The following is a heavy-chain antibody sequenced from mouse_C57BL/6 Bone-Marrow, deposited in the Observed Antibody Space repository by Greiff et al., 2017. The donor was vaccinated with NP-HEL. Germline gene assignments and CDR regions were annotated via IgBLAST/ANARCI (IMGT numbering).Heavy chain of an antibody. CDR3: ASYYYGSSYVFAY. Sequence: VQLQQPGAELVMPGASVKLSCKASGYTFTSYWMHWVKQRPGQGLEWIGEIDPSDSYTNYHQKFKGKSTVTVDKSSSPAYMQLSSLTSEDSAVYYCASYYYGSSYVFAYWGQGTLVTVSA. D-gene: IGHD1-1*01. CDR1: GYTFTSYW. CDR2: IDPSDSYT. V-gene: IGHV1-69*01. J-gene: IGHJ3*01.